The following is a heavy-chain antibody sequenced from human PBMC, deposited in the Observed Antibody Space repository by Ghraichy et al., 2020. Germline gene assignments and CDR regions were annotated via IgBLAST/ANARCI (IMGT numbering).Heavy chain of an antibody. CDR2: IYYSGSA. Sequence: SETLSLTCTVSGGSISNSSYYWGWIRQPPGKGLEWIGSIYYSGSAYYNPSLKSRVTISVDTPRNQFSLNLRSVTAADTAIYYCARGLLGYCSSISCYGCDYWGQGPLVTVPS. D-gene: IGHD2-2*01. J-gene: IGHJ4*02. CDR3: ARGLLGYCSSISCYGCDY. V-gene: IGHV4-39*01. CDR1: GGSISNSSYY.